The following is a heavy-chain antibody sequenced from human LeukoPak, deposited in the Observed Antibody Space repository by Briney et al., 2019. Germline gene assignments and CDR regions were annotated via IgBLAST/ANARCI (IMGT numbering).Heavy chain of an antibody. J-gene: IGHJ2*01. V-gene: IGHV4-59*01. CDR3: EKERDRSRLRDFDV. Sequence: PSETLSLTCTDCGGSISPYFWSWIRQPPGKGLEWIGYIYYSGSTNYNPSLKSRVTISVDTSKNQFSPKLSSVTAADTVVYYCEKERDRSRLRDFDVWGRGTLVTVSS. CDR1: GGSISPYF. CDR2: IYYSGST. D-gene: IGHD4-17*01.